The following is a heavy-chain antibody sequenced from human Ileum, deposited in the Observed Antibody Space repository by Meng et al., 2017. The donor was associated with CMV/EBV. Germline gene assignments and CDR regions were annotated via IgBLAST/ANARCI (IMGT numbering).Heavy chain of an antibody. CDR1: GGSISSGSYY. V-gene: IGHV4-61*02. Sequence: QGQLQESGPGLVKPSQTLSLTCTVSGGSISSGSYYWSWIRHPAGKGLEWIGRIYTSGSTNYNPSLKSRVTISVDTSKNQFSLKLSSVTAADTAVYYCARDSYSSSWAMDYWGQGTLVTVSS. J-gene: IGHJ4*02. CDR3: ARDSYSSSWAMDY. D-gene: IGHD6-13*01. CDR2: IYTSGST.